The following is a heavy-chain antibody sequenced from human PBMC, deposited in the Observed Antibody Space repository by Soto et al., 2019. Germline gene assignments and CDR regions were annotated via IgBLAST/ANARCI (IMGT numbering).Heavy chain of an antibody. CDR3: ARHEGNGNVWPLDY. CDR2: IHYSGST. D-gene: IGHD2-8*01. V-gene: IGHV4-34*01. J-gene: IGHJ4*02. Sequence: SETLSLTCAVYGGSFSGYYWSWIRQSPGKGLEWIGNIHYSGSTYYMPSLRSRVTLPVDTSKNQFSLRLTSVTAEDTAVYYCARHEGNGNVWPLDYWGQGILVTVSS. CDR1: GGSFSGYY.